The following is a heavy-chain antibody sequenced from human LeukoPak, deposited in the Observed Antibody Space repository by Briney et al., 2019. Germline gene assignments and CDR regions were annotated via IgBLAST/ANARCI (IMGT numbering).Heavy chain of an antibody. D-gene: IGHD3-10*01. J-gene: IGHJ5*02. CDR1: GFTFNRHW. Sequence: PGGSLRLSCAASGFTFNRHWMTWVRQTPGKGLVWVSRIKSDGSTIYADSVKGRFTISRDNARNTLYLEMNSLRVEDTAMYYCARAVTYFYGSVTYDWFDPWGQGTLVTVSS. V-gene: IGHV3-74*01. CDR3: ARAVTYFYGSVTYDWFDP. CDR2: IKSDGST.